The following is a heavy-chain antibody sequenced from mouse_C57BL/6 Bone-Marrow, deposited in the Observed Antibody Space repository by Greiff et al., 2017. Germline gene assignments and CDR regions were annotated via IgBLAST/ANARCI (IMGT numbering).Heavy chain of an antibody. J-gene: IGHJ2*01. Sequence: QVQLQQPGAELVRPGSSVKLSCKASGYTFTSYWMHWVKQRPIQGLEWIGNIDPSDSETHYNQKFKDKATLTVDKSSSTAYMQLSSLTSEDSAVYYCARSRWLRRDFDYWGQGTTLTVSS. CDR2: IDPSDSET. D-gene: IGHD2-2*01. CDR3: ARSRWLRRDFDY. CDR1: GYTFTSYW. V-gene: IGHV1-52*01.